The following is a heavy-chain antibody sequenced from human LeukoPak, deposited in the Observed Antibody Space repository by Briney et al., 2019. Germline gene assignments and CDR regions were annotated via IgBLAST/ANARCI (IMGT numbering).Heavy chain of an antibody. CDR2: ISGSGGST. CDR3: AGASGIAAAGWFF. J-gene: IGHJ4*02. V-gene: IGHV3-23*01. D-gene: IGHD6-13*01. Sequence: GGSLRLSCAASGFTFNSYWMSWVRQAPGKGLEWVSAISGSGGSTYYADSVKGRFTISRDNSKNTLYLQMNSLRAEDTAVYYYAGASGIAAAGWFFWGQGTLVTVSS. CDR1: GFTFNSYW.